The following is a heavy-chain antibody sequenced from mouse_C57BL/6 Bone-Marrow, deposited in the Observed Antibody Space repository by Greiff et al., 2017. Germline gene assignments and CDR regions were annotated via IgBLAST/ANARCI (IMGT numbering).Heavy chain of an antibody. CDR3: ARDGSNYGVFDY. CDR1: GYTFTSYW. V-gene: IGHV1-55*01. D-gene: IGHD2-5*01. J-gene: IGHJ2*01. CDR2: IYPGSGST. Sequence: QVQLQQPGAELVKPGASVKMSCKASGYTFTSYWITWVKQRPGQGLEWIGDIYPGSGSTNYNEKFKSKATLTVDTSSSTAYMQLSSLTSEDSAVYYCARDGSNYGVFDYWGQGTTLTVSS.